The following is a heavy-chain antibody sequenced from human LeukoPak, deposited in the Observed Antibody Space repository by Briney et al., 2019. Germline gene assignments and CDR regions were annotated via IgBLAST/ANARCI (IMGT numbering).Heavy chain of an antibody. V-gene: IGHV3-21*01. CDR2: ITSGSSNI. D-gene: IGHD1-26*01. CDR1: GFTFSSYN. J-gene: IGHJ6*03. Sequence: PGGSLRLSCAASGFTFSSYNMNWVRQAPGKGLEWVSSITSGSSNIYYADSVKGRFTISRDNAKNSLFLQMNSLTAEDTAVYYCAREPYSGGYWNYYYYYMDVWGKGTTVTSSS. CDR3: AREPYSGGYWNYYYYYMDV.